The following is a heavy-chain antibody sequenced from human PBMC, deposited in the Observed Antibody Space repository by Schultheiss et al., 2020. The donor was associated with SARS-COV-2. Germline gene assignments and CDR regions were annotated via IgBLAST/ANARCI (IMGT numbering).Heavy chain of an antibody. V-gene: IGHV3-72*01. D-gene: IGHD3-22*01. CDR1: GGSISSSNW. J-gene: IGHJ4*02. CDR3: TSSRAYYYDSGGSYFLTNIYSDY. Sequence: GGSLRLSCAVSGGSISSSNWWSWVRQPPGKGLEWVGRSKNKAESYTTEYAASVRGRFTISRDGSESIAYLQMNSLKIEDTAVYYCTSSRAYYYDSGGSYFLTNIYSDYWGQGTLVTVSS. CDR2: SKNKAESYTT.